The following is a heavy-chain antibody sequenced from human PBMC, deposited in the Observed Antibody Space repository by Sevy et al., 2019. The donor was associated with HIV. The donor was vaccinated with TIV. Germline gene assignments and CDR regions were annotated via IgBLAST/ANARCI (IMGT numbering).Heavy chain of an antibody. V-gene: IGHV1-18*01. Sequence: ASVKVSCKASGYTFTTYAINWVRQAPGQGLEWLGWISAYSGNTHYAQKLQDRVTMTTDTSTTTAYMELRSLRFDDTAVYYCARELIRGVTYGMDVWGQGTTVTVSS. CDR1: GYTFTTYA. CDR3: ARELIRGVTYGMDV. J-gene: IGHJ6*02. D-gene: IGHD3-10*01. CDR2: ISAYSGNT.